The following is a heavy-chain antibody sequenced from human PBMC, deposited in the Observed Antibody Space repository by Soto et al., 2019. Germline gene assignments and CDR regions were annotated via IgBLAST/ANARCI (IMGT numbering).Heavy chain of an antibody. D-gene: IGHD3-16*02. Sequence: SQTLSLTCAISGDSVSSNSAAWNWIRQSPSRGLEWLGRTYYRSKWYNDYAVSVKSRITINPDTSKNQFSLQLNSVTPEDTAVYYCARDTLTCGPDYDYIWGSYRCFDYWGQGTLVTVSS. V-gene: IGHV6-1*01. CDR2: TYYRSKWYN. CDR1: GDSVSSNSAA. J-gene: IGHJ4*02. CDR3: ARDTLTCGPDYDYIWGSYRCFDY.